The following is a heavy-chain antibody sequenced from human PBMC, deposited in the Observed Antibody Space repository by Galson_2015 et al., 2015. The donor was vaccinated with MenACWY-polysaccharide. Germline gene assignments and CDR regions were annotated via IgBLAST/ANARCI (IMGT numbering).Heavy chain of an antibody. Sequence: SLTCTVSGGSISSGSYYWSWIRQPAGKGLEWIGRIYTSGSTNYNPSLKSRVTISVDTSKNQFSLKLSSVTAADTAVYYCASGGYCSGGSCYSEALDYWGQGTLVTVSS. CDR2: IYTSGST. J-gene: IGHJ4*02. CDR1: GGSISSGSYY. V-gene: IGHV4-61*02. D-gene: IGHD2-15*01. CDR3: ASGGYCSGGSCYSEALDY.